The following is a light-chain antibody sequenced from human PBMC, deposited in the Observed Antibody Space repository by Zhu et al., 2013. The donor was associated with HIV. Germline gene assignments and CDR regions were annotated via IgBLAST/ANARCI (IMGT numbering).Light chain of an antibody. V-gene: IGKV3-15*01. CDR3: QQYKTTSWT. Sequence: EIVLTQSPATLSLSPGERATLSCRASQGINRDLAWYQQRPGQAPRLLIYGAFTRATGIPARFSGSGSGTEFTLTISSLQPEDSAIYFCQQYKTTSWTFGQGTKVEIK. CDR1: QGINRD. CDR2: GAF. J-gene: IGKJ1*01.